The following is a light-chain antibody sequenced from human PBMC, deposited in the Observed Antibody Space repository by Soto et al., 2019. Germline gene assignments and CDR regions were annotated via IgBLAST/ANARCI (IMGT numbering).Light chain of an antibody. J-gene: IGKJ1*01. V-gene: IGKV1-5*01. CDR2: DAS. CDR1: QTISRR. CDR3: QQYSTFSST. Sequence: DIQMTQSPSTLSASVGDRVTITCRASQTISRRLAWYQHKPGKAPNLLIYDASILQSGVPSRFSGSGSGTEFTLTISGLQPDDFATYYCQQYSTFSSTFGQGTKVDIK.